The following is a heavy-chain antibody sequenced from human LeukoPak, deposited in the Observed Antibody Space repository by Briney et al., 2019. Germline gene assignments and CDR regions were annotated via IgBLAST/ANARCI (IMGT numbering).Heavy chain of an antibody. CDR3: ARGTLVVPAAIGGGYYFDY. J-gene: IGHJ4*02. V-gene: IGHV1-69*05. Sequence: SVKVSCKASGGTFSSYAISWVRQDPGQGLEWMGVIIPIFGTANYAQKFQGRVTITTDESTSTAYFELSSLSSEGTAVYYCARGTLVVPAAIGGGYYFDYWGQGTLVTVSS. CDR1: GGTFSSYA. D-gene: IGHD2-2*02. CDR2: IIPIFGTA.